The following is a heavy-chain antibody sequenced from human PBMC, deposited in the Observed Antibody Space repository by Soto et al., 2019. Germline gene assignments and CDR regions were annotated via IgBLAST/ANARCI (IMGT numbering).Heavy chain of an antibody. Sequence: GGSLRLAWAASGFTFSNAWMSWVRQAPGKWLEWVGRIKSKTDGGTTDYAAPVKGRFTISRDDSKNTLYLHMNSLKTEDTAVYSCTTDIRQQLVQYYFDYWGQGTLVTVSS. J-gene: IGHJ4*02. CDR3: TTDIRQQLVQYYFDY. CDR1: GFTFSNAW. D-gene: IGHD6-13*01. CDR2: IKSKTDGGTT. V-gene: IGHV3-15*05.